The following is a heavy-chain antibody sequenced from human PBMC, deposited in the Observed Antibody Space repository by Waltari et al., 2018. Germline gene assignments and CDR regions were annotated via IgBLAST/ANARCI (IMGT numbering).Heavy chain of an antibody. CDR3: ARSFGGSGSYKFDT. D-gene: IGHD3-10*01. CDR2: VHYTGKT. Sequence: RLQESGPGRMKPSETLSLSCTVSGASISISTHHWGWIRQTPGMGPEWIGSVHYTGKTYNNPSLESRVSLSVDTSKNLFSLELTSVTAADTATYFCARSFGGSGSYKFDTWGRGILVSVSS. J-gene: IGHJ4*02. CDR1: GASISISTHH. V-gene: IGHV4-39*02.